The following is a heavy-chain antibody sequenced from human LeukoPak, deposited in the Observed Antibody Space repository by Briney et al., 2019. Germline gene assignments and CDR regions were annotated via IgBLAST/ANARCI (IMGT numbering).Heavy chain of an antibody. D-gene: IGHD5-24*01. CDR1: GFTFTNYA. Sequence: GGSLRLSCAASGFTFTNYAMSWVRQAPGKGLEWVSDISGSGDFTYYADSVKGRFTISRDKSKNTLYLQMNSLRAVDTAVYYCAKDGARDGYNYPDYWGQGTLVTVSS. V-gene: IGHV3-23*01. CDR2: ISGSGDFT. CDR3: AKDGARDGYNYPDY. J-gene: IGHJ4*02.